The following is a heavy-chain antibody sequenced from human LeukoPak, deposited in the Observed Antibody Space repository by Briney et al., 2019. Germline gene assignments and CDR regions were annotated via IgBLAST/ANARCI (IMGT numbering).Heavy chain of an antibody. CDR1: GGSFSGYY. D-gene: IGHD6-19*01. CDR2: INHSGST. V-gene: IGHV4-34*01. J-gene: IGHJ2*01. CDR3: ARLAVAGDWYFDL. Sequence: SETLSLTCAVYGGSFSGYYWSWIRQPPGKGLEWIGEINHSGSTNYNPSLKSRVTISVDTSKNHFSLKLSSVTAADTAVYYCARLAVAGDWYFDLWGRGTLVTVSS.